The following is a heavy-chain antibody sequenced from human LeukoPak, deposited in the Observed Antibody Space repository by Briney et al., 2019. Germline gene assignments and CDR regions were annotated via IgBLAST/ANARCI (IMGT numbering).Heavy chain of an antibody. Sequence: SETLSLTCTVSGDSTSSNSYYWGWIRQPRGKGLQWIGIIYYTGTTYYNPSLKSRVTISVDTSKNQFSLNLRSVTAADTAVYYCARRRGYTYGYDYNWGQGTLVTVSS. CDR1: GDSTSSNSYY. CDR2: IYYTGTT. CDR3: ARRRGYTYGYDYN. J-gene: IGHJ4*02. V-gene: IGHV4-39*01. D-gene: IGHD5-18*01.